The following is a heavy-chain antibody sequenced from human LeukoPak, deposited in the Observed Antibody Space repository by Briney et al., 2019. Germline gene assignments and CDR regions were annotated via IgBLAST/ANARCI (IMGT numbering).Heavy chain of an antibody. CDR1: GFAFSSYA. Sequence: GGSLRLSCAASGFAFSSYAMTWVRQAPGKGLEWVSTISATDAGTHYADSVKGRFTISRDNSKNTLYLQMNSLRAGDTALYYCAKESLRGHSYGFDNWGQGTLVTVSS. CDR3: AKESLRGHSYGFDN. D-gene: IGHD5-18*01. V-gene: IGHV3-23*01. CDR2: ISATDAGT. J-gene: IGHJ4*02.